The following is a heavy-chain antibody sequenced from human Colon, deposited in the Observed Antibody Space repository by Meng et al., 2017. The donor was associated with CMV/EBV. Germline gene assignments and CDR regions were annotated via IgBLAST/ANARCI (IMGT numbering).Heavy chain of an antibody. CDR1: GYTFTGYV. J-gene: IGHJ1*01. D-gene: IGHD3-22*01. CDR3: ATVSSGYYLYFQH. CDR2: INPNSGGT. Sequence: QVALVSAGAEVKKPGSLVKVSCKAFGYTFTGYVRHWVRQAPGQGLEWMGWINPNSGGTNYAKKFQGRVTMTRDTSISTAYMELSRLRSDDTAVYYCATVSSGYYLYFQHWGQGTLVTVSS. V-gene: IGHV1-2*02.